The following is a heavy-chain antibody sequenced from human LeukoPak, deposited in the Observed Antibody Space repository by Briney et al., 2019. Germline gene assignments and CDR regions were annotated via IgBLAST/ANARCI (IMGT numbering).Heavy chain of an antibody. CDR3: VRDKGLRLTERFDS. D-gene: IGHD3/OR15-3a*01. J-gene: IGHJ4*02. CDR1: GSTVSTNY. Sequence: GGSLTLSCVVSGSTVSTNYMTWLRQAPGKGLEWVSLILDDTSTTYADSVKGRFAISRDNSRSTLYLQMNRLTAADTAVYYCVRDKGLRLTERFDSWGQGTLVTVSS. V-gene: IGHV3-53*01. CDR2: ILDDTST.